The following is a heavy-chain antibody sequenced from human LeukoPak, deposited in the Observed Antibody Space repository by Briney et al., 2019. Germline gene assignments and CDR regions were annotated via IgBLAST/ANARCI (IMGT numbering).Heavy chain of an antibody. Sequence: PGGSLRLSCAASGFTFSSYSMNWVRQAPGKGLEWIGTISYSGSVFYNLSLKRRVTILPDMSKNQISLKLTSVTAADTAVYSCARAVSPDQVWNDYYPKYSFDYWGQGTLVTVSS. CDR3: ARAVSPDQVWNDYYPKYSFDY. D-gene: IGHD3-3*01. CDR2: ISYSGSV. V-gene: IGHV4-39*07. J-gene: IGHJ4*02. CDR1: GFTFSSYSM.